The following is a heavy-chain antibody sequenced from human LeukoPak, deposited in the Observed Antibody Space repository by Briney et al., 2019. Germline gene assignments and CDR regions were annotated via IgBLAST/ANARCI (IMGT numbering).Heavy chain of an antibody. D-gene: IGHD2-2*01. CDR3: ARDKVDIVVVPAKESDYKYYYFMDV. Sequence: GGSLRLSCAASGFSFSRYSMNWVRQAPGKGLEWVSSISSSSSYIYYADSVKGRFTISRHNAKNSLYLQMNSLRAEDTAVYYCARDKVDIVVVPAKESDYKYYYFMDVWGKGTTVTVSS. J-gene: IGHJ6*03. CDR1: GFSFSRYS. V-gene: IGHV3-21*01. CDR2: ISSSSSYI.